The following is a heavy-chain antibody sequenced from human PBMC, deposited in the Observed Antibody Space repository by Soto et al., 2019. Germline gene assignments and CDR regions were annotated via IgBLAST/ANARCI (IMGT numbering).Heavy chain of an antibody. CDR1: GLTFSDRY. V-gene: IGHV3-72*01. J-gene: IGHJ4*02. CDR3: TTVTTVDYYFDY. CDR2: IRKKTNSYTT. D-gene: IGHD4-17*01. Sequence: GGSLRLSCAASGLTFSDRYMDWVRQAPGKGLKWVGRIRKKTNSYTTEYAASVKGRFIISRDDSTNSLYLQMSSLKTEDTAVYYCTTVTTVDYYFDYWGQGTLVTVSS.